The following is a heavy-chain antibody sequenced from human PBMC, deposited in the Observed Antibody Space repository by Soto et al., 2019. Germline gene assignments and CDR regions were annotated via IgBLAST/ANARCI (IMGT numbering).Heavy chain of an antibody. CDR1: GGSISSGGYY. V-gene: IGHV4-31*03. D-gene: IGHD3-3*01. Sequence: SGTLSLTCTVSGGSISSGGYYWSWIRQHPGKGLEWIGYIYYSGSTYYNPSLKSRVTISVDTSKNQFSLKLGSVTAADTAVYYGPRLPTIFGVDQRTTRYFEHWGQGTLVTVS. J-gene: IGHJ4*02. CDR3: PRLPTIFGVDQRTTRYFEH. CDR2: IYYSGST.